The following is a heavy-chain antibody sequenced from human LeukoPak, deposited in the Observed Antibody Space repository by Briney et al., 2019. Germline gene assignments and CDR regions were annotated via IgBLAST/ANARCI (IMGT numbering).Heavy chain of an antibody. J-gene: IGHJ4*02. CDR3: ARRAGAYSHPYDY. D-gene: IGHD4/OR15-4a*01. Sequence: GGSLRLSCATSGFTFMNYAMSWVRQAPGKGLEWVSGISGSGGSTYYADSLKGRFTISRDNSKDTLYVQMNSLRAEDTAVYYCARRAGAYSHPYDYWGQGTPVTVSS. CDR1: GFTFMNYA. V-gene: IGHV3-23*01. CDR2: ISGSGGST.